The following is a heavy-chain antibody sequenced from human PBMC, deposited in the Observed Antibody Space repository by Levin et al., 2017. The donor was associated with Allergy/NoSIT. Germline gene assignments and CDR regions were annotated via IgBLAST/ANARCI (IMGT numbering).Heavy chain of an antibody. CDR2: ISYDGSNK. J-gene: IGHJ5*02. Sequence: GGSLRLSCAASGFTFSSYAMHWVRQAPGKGLEWVAVISYDGSNKYYADSVKGRFTISRDNSKNTLYLQMNSLRAEDTAVYYCARDDHLMVRGVISWGQGTLVTVSS. D-gene: IGHD3-10*01. CDR3: ARDDHLMVRGVIS. CDR1: GFTFSSYA. V-gene: IGHV3-30-3*01.